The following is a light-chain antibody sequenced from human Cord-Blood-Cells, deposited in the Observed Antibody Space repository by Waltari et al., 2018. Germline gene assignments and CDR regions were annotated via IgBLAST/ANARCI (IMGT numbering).Light chain of an antibody. Sequence: IQLTQSPSSLSASVGDRVTIPCRASQGISSYLAWYQQKPGKAPKLLIYAASTLQSGVPSRFSGSGSGTDFTLTISSLQPEDFATYYCQQLNSYHMYTFGQGTKLEIK. CDR3: QQLNSYHMYT. J-gene: IGKJ2*01. V-gene: IGKV1-9*01. CDR2: AAS. CDR1: QGISSY.